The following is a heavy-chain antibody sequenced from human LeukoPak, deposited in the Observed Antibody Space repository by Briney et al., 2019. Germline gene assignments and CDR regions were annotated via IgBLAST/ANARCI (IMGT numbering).Heavy chain of an antibody. J-gene: IGHJ6*02. CDR3: ARTTVPMGYYGMDV. CDR2: IYYSGST. V-gene: IGHV4-34*09. Sequence: PSETLSLTCAVYGGSFSGYYWSWIRQPPGKGLEWIGYIYYSGSTYYNPSLKSRVTISVDTSKNQFSLKLSSVTAADTAVYYCARTTVPMGYYGMDVWGQGTTVTVSS. CDR1: GGSFSGYY. D-gene: IGHD4-17*01.